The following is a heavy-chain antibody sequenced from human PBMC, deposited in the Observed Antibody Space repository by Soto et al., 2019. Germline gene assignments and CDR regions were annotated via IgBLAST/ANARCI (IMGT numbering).Heavy chain of an antibody. CDR3: ARGNTIFGVVNYWLDP. J-gene: IGHJ5*02. D-gene: IGHD3-3*01. V-gene: IGHV1-2*02. CDR2: INPNSGGT. Sequence: QVQLVQSWAEVKKPGASVKVSCKASGYTFTGYYMHWVRQAPGQGLEWMGWINPNSGGTNYAQKFQGRVTMTRDTSISTAYMELSRLRSDDTAVYYCARGNTIFGVVNYWLDPRGQGTLVTVSS. CDR1: GYTFTGYY.